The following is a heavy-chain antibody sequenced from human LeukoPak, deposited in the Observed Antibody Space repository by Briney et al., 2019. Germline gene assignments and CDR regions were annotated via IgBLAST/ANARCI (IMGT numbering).Heavy chain of an antibody. D-gene: IGHD4-23*01. V-gene: IGHV4-30-2*01. CDR3: ARDYGGTSHYYYGMDV. J-gene: IGHJ6*02. Sequence: SETLSLTCTVSGGSISSGGYSWSWIRQPPGKGLEWIGYIYHSGSTYYNPSLKSRVTISVDRSKNQFSLKLTSVTAADTAVYYCARDYGGTSHYYYGMDVWGQGTTVAVSS. CDR2: IYHSGST. CDR1: GGSISSGGYS.